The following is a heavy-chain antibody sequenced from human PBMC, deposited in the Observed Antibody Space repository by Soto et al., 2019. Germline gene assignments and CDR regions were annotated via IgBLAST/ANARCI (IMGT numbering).Heavy chain of an antibody. CDR2: IYYSGIT. V-gene: IGHV4-31*03. J-gene: IGHJ4*02. Sequence: SETLSLTCTVSGGSIGSGGSTGSGIRQHPGKGLEWIGYIYYSGITYYNPSLKSRVTISVDTSKNQFSLKLSSVTAADTAVYYCARSPGYYFDYWGQGTLVTVSS. CDR3: ARSPGYYFDY. CDR1: GGSIGSGGST.